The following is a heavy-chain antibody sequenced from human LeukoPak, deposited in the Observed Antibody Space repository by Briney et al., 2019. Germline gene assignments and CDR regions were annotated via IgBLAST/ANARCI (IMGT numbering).Heavy chain of an antibody. D-gene: IGHD2-15*01. CDR2: IYYSGST. CDR1: GGSVSSDSYF. CDR3: ARGRGGGGSSNNWFDP. V-gene: IGHV4-61*01. J-gene: IGHJ5*02. Sequence: SETLSLTCSVSGGSVSSDSYFWTWIRQPPGKGLEWIGYIYYSGSTNYNPSLKSRVTISVDTSKNQFSLNLISVTAADTAVYFCARGRGGGGSSNNWFDPGGQGTLVTVSS.